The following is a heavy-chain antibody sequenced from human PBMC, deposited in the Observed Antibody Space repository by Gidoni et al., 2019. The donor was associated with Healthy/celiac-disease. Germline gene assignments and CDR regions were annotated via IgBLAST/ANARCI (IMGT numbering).Heavy chain of an antibody. CDR3: ARDRWELRGAFDI. J-gene: IGHJ3*02. Sequence: QVQLVESGGGVVQPGRSLSLSCAASGFTLSICARHWVRQAPGKGLAWVAVISYDGSNKYYADSVKGRFTISRDNSKNTLYLQMNSLRAEDTAVYYCARDRWELRGAFDIWGQGTMVTVSS. CDR1: GFTLSICA. D-gene: IGHD1-26*01. V-gene: IGHV3-30-3*01. CDR2: ISYDGSNK.